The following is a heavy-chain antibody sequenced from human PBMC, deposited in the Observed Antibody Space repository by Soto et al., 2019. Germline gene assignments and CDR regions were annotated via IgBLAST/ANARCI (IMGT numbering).Heavy chain of an antibody. Sequence: KPSETLSLTCTVSGGSISSGTYSWGWIRQPPGKGMEWIGTFYYSGSTYYNPSLKSRVTISVDTSKNQFYLKVSSVTAADSAVYYCARLGGYCTTSCYGYYAMDVWGQGTTVT. D-gene: IGHD2-8*01. V-gene: IGHV4-39*01. CDR1: GGSISSGTYS. CDR3: ARLGGYCTTSCYGYYAMDV. CDR2: FYYSGST. J-gene: IGHJ6*02.